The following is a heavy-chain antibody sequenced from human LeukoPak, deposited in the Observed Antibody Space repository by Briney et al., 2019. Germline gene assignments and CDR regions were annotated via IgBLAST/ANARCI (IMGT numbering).Heavy chain of an antibody. J-gene: IGHJ4*02. V-gene: IGHV4-30-4*08. D-gene: IGHD1-1*01. CDR2: IYYSGST. CDR1: GGSLSSGDYY. Sequence: SETLSLTCTVSGGSLSSGDYYWSWIRQPPGKGLEWIGYIYYSGSTYYNPSLKSRVTISVDTSKNQFSLKLSSVTAADTAVYYCARGLALGRRAMNLVPFFDYWGQGTLVTVSS. CDR3: ARGLALGRRAMNLVPFFDY.